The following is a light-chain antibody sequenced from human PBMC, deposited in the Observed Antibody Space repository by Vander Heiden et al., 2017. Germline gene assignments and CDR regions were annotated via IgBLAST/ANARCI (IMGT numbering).Light chain of an antibody. V-gene: IGKV3-20*01. CDR2: GAS. CDR1: QSISSTY. CDR3: QQCDSGPFSFT. J-gene: IGKJ3*01. Sequence: EIVLTQSPGTLSLSPGDGATLSCRASQSISSTYLAWYQQKPGQTPRLIIDGASTRATGIPDRFSGSGSGTDFTLTISRLEPEDFAVYFCQQCDSGPFSFTFGPGTKVDIK.